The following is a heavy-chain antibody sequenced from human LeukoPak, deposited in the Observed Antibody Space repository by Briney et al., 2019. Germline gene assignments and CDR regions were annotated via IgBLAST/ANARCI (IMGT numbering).Heavy chain of an antibody. CDR1: GYTFTSHY. CDR2: INLSVGST. CDR3: ARRGRIAAAGTGTYYYYYYMDV. V-gene: IGHV1-46*01. Sequence: GASVKVSCKASGYTFTSHYIHWVRQAPGQGLEWMGIINLSVGSTRYAQKFQGRVTMTRDTSTSTVYMELSSLRSEDTAVYYCARRGRIAAAGTGTYYYYYYMDVWGKGTTVTISS. J-gene: IGHJ6*03. D-gene: IGHD6-13*01.